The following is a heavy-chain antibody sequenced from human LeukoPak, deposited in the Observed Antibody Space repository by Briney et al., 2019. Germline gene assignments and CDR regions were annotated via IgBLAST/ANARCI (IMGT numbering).Heavy chain of an antibody. CDR3: ARKRDYYDSSGYFDY. V-gene: IGHV4-4*07. Sequence: SETLSLTCTVSGGSISDYYWSWIRQPAGKGLEWIGRIYTSGSTNYNPSLQSRVTISVDTSKNQFSLKLSSVTAADTAVYYCARKRDYYDSSGYFDYWGQGTLVTVSS. J-gene: IGHJ4*02. CDR1: GGSISDYY. D-gene: IGHD3-22*01. CDR2: IYTSGST.